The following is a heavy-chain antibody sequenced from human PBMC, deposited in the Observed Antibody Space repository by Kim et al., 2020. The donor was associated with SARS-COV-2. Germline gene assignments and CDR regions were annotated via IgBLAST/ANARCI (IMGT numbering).Heavy chain of an antibody. CDR3: SCASCMDG. CDR1: GFMFSDDS. Sequence: GGSLRLSCAASGFMFSDDSMMWVRQAPGKGLEWVSFITESTSAIYYADSVQGRCSISIDNAKKKLNLQMNSMRVENKATDVCSCASCMDGRGQGTSDTV. V-gene: IGHV3-48*01. CDR2: ITESTSAI. J-gene: IGHJ6*02. D-gene: IGHD3-10*02.